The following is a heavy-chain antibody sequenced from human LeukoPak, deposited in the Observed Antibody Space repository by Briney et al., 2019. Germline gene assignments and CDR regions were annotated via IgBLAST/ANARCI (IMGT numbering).Heavy chain of an antibody. CDR3: ATSAGPGPDDAFDI. Sequence: PGGSLRLSCAASGFTFSSYAMSWVRQAPGKGLDWVSTISGSGGSTYYADSVKGRVTISRDNSKNTLHLQMNSLGAEDTAVYYCATSAGPGPDDAFDIWGQGTMVTVSS. CDR1: GFTFSSYA. J-gene: IGHJ3*02. CDR2: ISGSGGST. V-gene: IGHV3-23*01.